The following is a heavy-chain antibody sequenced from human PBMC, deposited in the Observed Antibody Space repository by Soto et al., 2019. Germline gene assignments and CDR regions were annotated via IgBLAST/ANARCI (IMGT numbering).Heavy chain of an antibody. CDR3: AGANYDFWSGYYETFTY. V-gene: IGHV3-7*05. Sequence: GGSLRLSCAASGFTFSSYWMSWVRQAPGKGLEWVANIKQDGSEKYYVDSVKGRFTISRDNAKNSLYLQMNSLRAEDTAVYYCAGANYDFWSGYYETFTYWGQGTLVTVSS. J-gene: IGHJ4*02. CDR2: IKQDGSEK. CDR1: GFTFSSYW. D-gene: IGHD3-3*01.